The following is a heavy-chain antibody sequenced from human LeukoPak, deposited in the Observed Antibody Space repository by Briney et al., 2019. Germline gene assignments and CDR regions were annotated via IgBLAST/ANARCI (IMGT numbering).Heavy chain of an antibody. J-gene: IGHJ4*02. CDR3: ARSRYEKSHYGSGSYFFDY. Sequence: GGSLRLSCAASGFTFSTFAMIWVRQPPGKGLEWVSSIFPSGGEIHYADSVRGRFTISRDNSKSTLSLQMNSLRAEDTAVYYCARSRYEKSHYGSGSYFFDYWGQGTLVTVSS. V-gene: IGHV3-23*01. CDR1: GFTFSTFA. D-gene: IGHD3-10*01. CDR2: IFPSGGEI.